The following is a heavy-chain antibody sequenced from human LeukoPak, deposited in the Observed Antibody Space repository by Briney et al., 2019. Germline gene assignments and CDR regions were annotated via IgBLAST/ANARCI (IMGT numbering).Heavy chain of an antibody. CDR1: GYTFTSYG. D-gene: IGHD3-22*01. V-gene: IGHV1-18*01. CDR3: ARVTITMIVVAHDY. Sequence: ASVKVSCKASGYTFTSYGISWVRQARGQGLEWMGWISAYNGNTNYAQKLQGRVTMTTDTSTSTAYMELRSLRSDDTAVYYCARVTITMIVVAHDYWGQGTLVTVSS. J-gene: IGHJ4*02. CDR2: ISAYNGNT.